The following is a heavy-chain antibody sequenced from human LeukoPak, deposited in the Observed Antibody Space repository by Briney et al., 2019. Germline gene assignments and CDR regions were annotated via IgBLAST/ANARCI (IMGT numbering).Heavy chain of an antibody. CDR3: AKDLASGWTYYYHGLDV. CDR2: ITSGVTT. V-gene: IGHV3-53*01. Sequence: GGSLRLSCAASGFTFSDYYMSWIRQAPGKGLEWVSVITSGVTTFYADSVRGRFTISRDNSKSTLYLQMNSLRAEDTAVYYCAKDLASGWTYYYHGLDVWGQGTTVTVSS. CDR1: GFTFSDYY. D-gene: IGHD6-19*01. J-gene: IGHJ6*02.